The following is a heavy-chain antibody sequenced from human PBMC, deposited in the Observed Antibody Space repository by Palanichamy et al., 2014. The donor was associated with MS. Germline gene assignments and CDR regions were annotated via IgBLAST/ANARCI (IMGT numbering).Heavy chain of an antibody. CDR1: GYNFISYD. Sequence: QVHLVQSGAEVKKPGASVRISCKASGYNFISYDVYWVRQAPGQGPEWMGMMNPTDESSKYSKKFRGRFTMTRDMSTSTVYMELRSLRSDDTAEYYCARMSRAATINWFDTWGQGTLVRVSS. J-gene: IGHJ5*02. V-gene: IGHV1-46*01. CDR2: MNPTDESS. CDR3: ARMSRAATINWFDT. D-gene: IGHD5-12*01.